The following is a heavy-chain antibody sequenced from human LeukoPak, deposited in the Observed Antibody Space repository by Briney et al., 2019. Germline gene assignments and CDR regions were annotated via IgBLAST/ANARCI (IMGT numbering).Heavy chain of an antibody. CDR3: ARDSCSGGSCYYYYYYGMDV. D-gene: IGHD2-15*01. J-gene: IGHJ6*02. CDR1: GFTFSSYA. V-gene: IGHV3-30-3*01. Sequence: GSLRLSCAASGFTFSSYAMHWVRQAPGKGLEWVAVITYDGSNKYYADSVKGRFTISRDNSKNTLYLQMNSLRAEDTAVYYCARDSCSGGSCYYYYYYGMDVWGQGTTVTVSS. CDR2: ITYDGSNK.